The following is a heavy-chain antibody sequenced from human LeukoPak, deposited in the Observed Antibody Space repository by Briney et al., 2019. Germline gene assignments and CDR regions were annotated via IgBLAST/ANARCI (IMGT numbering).Heavy chain of an antibody. CDR1: GGSISSNTYY. CDR2: INYSGST. V-gene: IGHV4-39*01. CDR3: ARARLSIVRGITNFDY. D-gene: IGHD3-10*01. J-gene: IGHJ4*02. Sequence: SETLSLTCTVSGGSISSNTYYWGWIRQPPGKGLEWIGSINYSGSTFYNPSLKSRVTISVDTSKNQFSLILSSVTAADTAVYFCARARLSIVRGITNFDYWGQGTVVTVSS.